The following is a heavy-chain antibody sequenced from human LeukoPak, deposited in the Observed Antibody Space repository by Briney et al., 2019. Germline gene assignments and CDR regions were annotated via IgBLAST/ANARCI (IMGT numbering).Heavy chain of an antibody. J-gene: IGHJ4*02. D-gene: IGHD3-3*01. CDR1: GYTLTELS. CDR3: AKGVDYDFWSGYYLDY. CDR2: FDPEDGET. V-gene: IGHV1-24*01. Sequence: GASVKVSCKVSGYTLTELSMHWVRQAPGKGLEWMGGFDPEDGETIYAQKFQGRVTMTEDTSTDTAYMELSSLRSEDTAVYYCAKGVDYDFWSGYYLDYWGQGTLVTVSS.